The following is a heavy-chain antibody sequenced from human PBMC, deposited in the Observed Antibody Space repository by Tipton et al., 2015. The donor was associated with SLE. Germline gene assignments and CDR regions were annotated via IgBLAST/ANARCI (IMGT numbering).Heavy chain of an antibody. D-gene: IGHD3-16*01. CDR3: ARDLGAGWGGHWYFDL. J-gene: IGHJ2*01. CDR2: MFSSGDT. Sequence: TLSLTCTVSGASIKSGSYFWTWIRQPAGKGLEWIGRMFSSGDTNYNPSLKSRLTMSVDTSKNQFSLELSSVTTADTAVYYCARDLGAGWGGHWYFDLWGRGTLLTVSS. CDR1: GASIKSGSYF. V-gene: IGHV4-61*02.